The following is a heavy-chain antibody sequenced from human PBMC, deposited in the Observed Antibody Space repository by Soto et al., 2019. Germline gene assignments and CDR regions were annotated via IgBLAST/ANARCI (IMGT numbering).Heavy chain of an antibody. V-gene: IGHV6-1*01. CDR2: TYYRSKWHS. Sequence: SQTLSLHCDISGDSVSSKNATWNWIRRSPSRGLEWLGRTYYRSKWHSGYAVSVRSRVSISPDTSKNRFSLQLNSVTPDDTAVYYCARSGPGGYIDHWGRGSLVTVSS. J-gene: IGHJ1*01. CDR1: GDSVSSKNAT. D-gene: IGHD3-22*01. CDR3: ARSGPGGYIDH.